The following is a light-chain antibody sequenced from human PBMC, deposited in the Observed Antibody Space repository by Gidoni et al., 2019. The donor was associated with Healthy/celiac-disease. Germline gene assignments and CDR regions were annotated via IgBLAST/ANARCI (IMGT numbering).Light chain of an antibody. CDR2: DAS. J-gene: IGKJ5*01. V-gene: IGKV1-33*01. CDR3: QQYDNLLRT. Sequence: DIQMTQSPSSLSASVGDRVSITCQASQDISIYLNWYQQKPGKAPKLLIYDASNLETVVPSRFSGSGAGTDFTFTISSLQPEDIGTYYCQQYDNLLRTFGQGTRLEIK. CDR1: QDISIY.